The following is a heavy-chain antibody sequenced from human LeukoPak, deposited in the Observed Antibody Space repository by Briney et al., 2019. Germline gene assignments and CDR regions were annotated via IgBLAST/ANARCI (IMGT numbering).Heavy chain of an antibody. Sequence: GGSLRLSCAASGFIFSRYSMNWVRQAPGKGLEWVSSISSSGGYIYSADSVKGRFTIFRDNAKNSLYLQMNSLRAEDTAVYYCARDGAGSTPDYWGQGTLVTVSS. CDR1: GFIFSRYS. CDR3: ARDGAGSTPDY. J-gene: IGHJ4*02. D-gene: IGHD1-26*01. V-gene: IGHV3-21*01. CDR2: ISSSGGYI.